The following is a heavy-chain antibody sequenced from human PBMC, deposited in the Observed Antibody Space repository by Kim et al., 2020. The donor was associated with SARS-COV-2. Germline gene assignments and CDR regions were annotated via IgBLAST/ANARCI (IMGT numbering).Heavy chain of an antibody. CDR1: GYTFSSYA. CDR3: AKLVYRSGDPEL. J-gene: IGHJ4*02. D-gene: IGHD2-21*01. CDR2: ISATGGNT. V-gene: IGHV3-23*01. Sequence: GGSLRLSCAASGYTFSSYAVSWVRQAPGKGLEWVSSISATGGNTYYADSVKGRFTISRDTSKNTLYLQMNSLRAEDTAVYYCAKLVYRSGDPELWGQGTLVTVSS.